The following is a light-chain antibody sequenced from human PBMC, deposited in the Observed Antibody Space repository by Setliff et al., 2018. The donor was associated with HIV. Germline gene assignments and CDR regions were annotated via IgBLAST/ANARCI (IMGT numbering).Light chain of an antibody. J-gene: IGLJ1*01. CDR2: EVR. V-gene: IGLV2-14*01. CDR1: SRDVGGYNY. CDR3: SSYAITNTLH. Sequence: QSALAQPASVSGSPGQSITISCTGTSRDVGGYNYVSWYQQHPGKAPKLIIYEVRNRPSGVSIRFSGSKSGNTASLTISGLQTEDEADYYCSSYAITNTLHFGTGTKVTVL.